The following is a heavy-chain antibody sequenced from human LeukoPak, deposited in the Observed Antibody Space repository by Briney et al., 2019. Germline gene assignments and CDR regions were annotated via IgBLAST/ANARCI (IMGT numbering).Heavy chain of an antibody. V-gene: IGHV3-23*01. CDR1: GFTFSSYA. Sequence: GGSLRLSCAASGFTFSSYAMSWVRQAPGKGLEWVSAISGSGGSTYYADSVKGRFTISRDNSKNTLYLQMNSLRAEDTAVYYCAKGSAFNYDILTGHWSLIYWGQGTLVTVSS. CDR3: AKGSAFNYDILTGHWSLIY. CDR2: ISGSGGST. D-gene: IGHD3-9*01. J-gene: IGHJ4*02.